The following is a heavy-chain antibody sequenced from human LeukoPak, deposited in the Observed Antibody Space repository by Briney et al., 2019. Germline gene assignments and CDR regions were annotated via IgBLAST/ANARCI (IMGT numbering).Heavy chain of an antibody. CDR3: AKDRDSSSWYLDY. D-gene: IGHD6-13*01. J-gene: IGHJ4*02. CDR2: ISYDGSNK. Sequence: GRSLRLSCAASGFTFSSYGMHWVRQAPGKGLEWVPVISYDGSNKYYADSVKGRFTISGDNSKNTLYLQMNSLRAEHTAVYYCAKDRDSSSWYLDYWGQGALVTVSS. V-gene: IGHV3-30*18. CDR1: GFTFSSYG.